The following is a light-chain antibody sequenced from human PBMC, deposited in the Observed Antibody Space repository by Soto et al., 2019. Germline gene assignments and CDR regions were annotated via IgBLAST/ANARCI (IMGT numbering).Light chain of an antibody. CDR2: DVS. CDR3: SSYTSSSTHV. J-gene: IGLJ1*01. V-gene: IGLV2-14*03. Sequence: QSALTQPASVSGSPGQSITISCTGTSSDVGAYNFVSWYQQHPGKVPTLMIFDVSSRTSGFSDRFSGSKSGNTASLTNSGLQDEHEGDYYCSSYTSSSTHVFGSGTKVTVL. CDR1: SSDVGAYNF.